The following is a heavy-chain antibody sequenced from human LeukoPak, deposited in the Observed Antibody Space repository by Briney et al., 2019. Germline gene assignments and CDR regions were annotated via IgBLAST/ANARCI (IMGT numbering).Heavy chain of an antibody. CDR2: IIPIFGTA. CDR1: GGTFSVYA. CDR3: ARPYYYDSSAPLDDAFDI. V-gene: IGHV1-69*13. D-gene: IGHD3-22*01. J-gene: IGHJ3*02. Sequence: SVTVSCKASGGTFSVYAISWVRQAPGQGLEWMGGIIPIFGTANYAQKFQGRVTITADESTSTAYMELSSLRSEDTAVYYCARPYYYDSSAPLDDAFDIWGQGTMVTVSS.